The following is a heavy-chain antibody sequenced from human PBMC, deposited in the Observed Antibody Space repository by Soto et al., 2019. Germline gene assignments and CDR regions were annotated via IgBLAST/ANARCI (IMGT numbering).Heavy chain of an antibody. CDR3: AKYGGRVGSCFGMDV. D-gene: IGHD2-15*01. CDR1: GFTFSSYA. CDR2: ISGSGGST. Sequence: GESLKISCAASGFTFSSYAMSWVRQAPGKGLEWVSAISGSGGSTYYADSVKGRFTISRDNSKNTLYLQMNSLRAEDTAVYYCAKYGGRVGSCFGMDVWGQGTTVTVSS. J-gene: IGHJ6*02. V-gene: IGHV3-23*01.